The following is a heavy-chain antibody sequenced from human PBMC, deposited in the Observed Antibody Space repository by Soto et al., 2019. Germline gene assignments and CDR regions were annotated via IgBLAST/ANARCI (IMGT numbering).Heavy chain of an antibody. CDR1: GFTLSSYA. J-gene: IGHJ4*02. Sequence: EVQLLESGGGLVQPGGSLRLSCAASGFTLSSYAMSWVRQAPGKGQEWVSSISGSAGSTYYADSVNGRFTISRDNSKNTQYVQMNSLRAEDTAVYYCARGHGDYVWHYFAYWGQGTLVTVSS. CDR3: ARGHGDYVWHYFAY. CDR2: ISGSAGST. D-gene: IGHD4-17*01. V-gene: IGHV3-23*01.